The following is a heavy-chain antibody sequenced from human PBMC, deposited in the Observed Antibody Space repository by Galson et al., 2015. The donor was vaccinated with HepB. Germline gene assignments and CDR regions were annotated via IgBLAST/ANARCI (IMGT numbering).Heavy chain of an antibody. V-gene: IGHV1-3*01. D-gene: IGHD3-22*01. CDR2: INAGNGNT. Sequence: SVKVSCKASGYTFTSYAMHWVRQAPGQRLEWMGWINAGNGNTKYSQKFQGRVTITRDTSASTAYMELSSLRSEDTAVYYYARGRDYYDSSGYLQGGNWFDPWGQGTLVTVSS. CDR3: ARGRDYYDSSGYLQGGNWFDP. J-gene: IGHJ5*02. CDR1: GYTFTSYA.